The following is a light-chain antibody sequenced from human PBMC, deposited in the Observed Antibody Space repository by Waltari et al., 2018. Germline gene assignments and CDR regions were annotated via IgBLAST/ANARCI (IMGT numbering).Light chain of an antibody. CDR2: RTS. CDR3: QQYGSPLWS. V-gene: IGKV3-20*01. J-gene: IGKJ1*01. Sequence: EIVLTQSPDTLSLSPGERATLSCRDSQTLSSSYLAWYQQKPGQAPRLLIYRTSSRATGIPDRFSGSGSGTDFSLTINRLEPEDSAVYYCQQYGSPLWSFGQGTKVEIK. CDR1: QTLSSSY.